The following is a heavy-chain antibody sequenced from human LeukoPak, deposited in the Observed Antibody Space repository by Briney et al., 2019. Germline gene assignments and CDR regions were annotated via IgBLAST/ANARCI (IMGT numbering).Heavy chain of an antibody. CDR3: AKPFPQYTYGPFDF. D-gene: IGHD5-18*01. Sequence: GGSLRLSCAVSGFTFSSYAMSWVRQAPGKGPEWVSDISRTGDTTYYADSVQGRFTISRDNSKSTLYLQMNSLRAEDTAVYYCAKPFPQYTYGPFDFWGQGTLVTVSS. CDR2: ISRTGDTT. CDR1: GFTFSSYA. J-gene: IGHJ4*02. V-gene: IGHV3-23*01.